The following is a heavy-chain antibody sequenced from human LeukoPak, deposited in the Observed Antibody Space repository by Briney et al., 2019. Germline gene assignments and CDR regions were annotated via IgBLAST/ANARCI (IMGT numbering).Heavy chain of an antibody. CDR2: IYYSGTT. J-gene: IGHJ4*02. CDR3: ARLASSGWSHCDY. V-gene: IGHV4-59*08. D-gene: IGHD6-19*01. CDR1: GVSISDYY. Sequence: PSETLSLTCTVSGVSISDYYWSWIRQPAGKGPEWIGYIYYSGTTNYNPSLKSRVTISVDTSKNQFSLKLNSVTAADTAVYYCARLASSGWSHCDYWGQGTLVTVSS.